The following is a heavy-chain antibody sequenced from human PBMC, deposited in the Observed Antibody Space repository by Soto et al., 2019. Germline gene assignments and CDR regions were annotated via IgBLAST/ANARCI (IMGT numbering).Heavy chain of an antibody. CDR2: INAGNGNT. V-gene: IGHV1-3*01. CDR3: ARDESGTEGWFDP. Sequence: ASVKVSCKASGYTFTSYAMHWVRQAPGQRLEWMGWINAGNGNTKYSQKFQGRVTITRDTSASTAYMELSSLRSEDMAVYYCARDESGTEGWFDPWGQGTLVTVSS. J-gene: IGHJ5*02. CDR1: GYTFTSYA.